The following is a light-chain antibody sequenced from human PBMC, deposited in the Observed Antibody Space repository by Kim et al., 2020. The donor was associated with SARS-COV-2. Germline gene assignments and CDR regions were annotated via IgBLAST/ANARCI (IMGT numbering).Light chain of an antibody. Sequence: EIVLTQSPATLSLSPGERATLSCRASQDINRSLGWYQQKPGQAPRLLIYEAANRATGIPGRFSGSGSGTDFTLTISSLEPEDFAVYYCQQRSIWPLTFGGGTKLEIK. CDR1: QDINRS. CDR3: QQRSIWPLT. J-gene: IGKJ4*01. V-gene: IGKV3-11*01. CDR2: EAA.